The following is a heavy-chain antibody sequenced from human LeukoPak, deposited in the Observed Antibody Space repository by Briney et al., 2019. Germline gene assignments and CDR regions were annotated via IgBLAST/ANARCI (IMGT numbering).Heavy chain of an antibody. CDR2: IYYRGST. D-gene: IGHD3-22*01. J-gene: IGHJ4*02. CDR1: GGSIGIFY. CDR3: ARSFSYDSSGYYGGAFDY. Sequence: SETLSLTCTVWGGSIGIFYGSWIRQPPGRGLEGIGYIYYRGSTNYNPSLKRRVTISVDTSKNQFSLKLSSVTAADTAVYYCARSFSYDSSGYYGGAFDYWGQGTLVTVSS. V-gene: IGHV4-59*01.